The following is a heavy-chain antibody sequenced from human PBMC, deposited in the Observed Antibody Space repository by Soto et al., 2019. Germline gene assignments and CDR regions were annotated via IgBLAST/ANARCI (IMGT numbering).Heavy chain of an antibody. CDR2: MNPNSGNT. D-gene: IGHD3-16*01. V-gene: IGHV1-8*01. Sequence: QVQLVQSGAEVKKPGASVKVSCKASGYTFTSYDINWVRLATGQGLEWMGWMNPNSGNTAYAQKXQXXVXXXXXXXXXXXXXXXXXXXXXXTAVXXXXXXKQDYAVAWGQGTLVTVSS. CDR1: GYTFTSYD. J-gene: IGHJ5*02. CDR3: XXXKQDYAVA.